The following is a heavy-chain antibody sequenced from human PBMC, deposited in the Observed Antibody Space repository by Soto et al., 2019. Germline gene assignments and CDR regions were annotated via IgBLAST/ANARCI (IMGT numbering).Heavy chain of an antibody. CDR3: ARDYHYDSGHHRPHFDY. CDR1: GYTFASYG. J-gene: IGHJ4*02. D-gene: IGHD3-10*01. CDR2: ISGYNGNT. V-gene: IGHV1-18*01. Sequence: QVQLVQSGAEVKKPGASVKVSCKASGYTFASYGISWVRQAPGQGLEWMGWISGYNGNTNYAQKFLGIVTLTTDTSTSTVYMELRPLTSDDTAVYYCARDYHYDSGHHRPHFDYWGQGTLVTVSS.